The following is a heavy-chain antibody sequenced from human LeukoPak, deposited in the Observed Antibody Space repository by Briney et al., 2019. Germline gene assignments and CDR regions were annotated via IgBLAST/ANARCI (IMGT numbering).Heavy chain of an antibody. CDR3: ARDLYYDFWSGYYTPFDY. CDR2: ISVSGTTI. V-gene: IGHV3-11*01. J-gene: IGHJ4*02. CDR1: GFTVSDYY. D-gene: IGHD3-3*01. Sequence: PGGSLRLSCAAFGFTVSDYYMSWIRQAPGKGLEWVSYISVSGTTIYYADSVKGRFTISRDNAKNSLYLQMNSLRAEDTAVYYCARDLYYDFWSGYYTPFDYWGQGTLVTVSS.